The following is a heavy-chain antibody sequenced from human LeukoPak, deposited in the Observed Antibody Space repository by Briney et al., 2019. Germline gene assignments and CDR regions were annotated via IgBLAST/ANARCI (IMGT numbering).Heavy chain of an antibody. V-gene: IGHV3-33*01. Sequence: PGGSLRLSCAASGFTFSSYGMHWVRQAPGKRLEWVAVIWYDGSNKYYADSVKGRFTISRDNSKNTLYLQMNSLRAEDTAVYYCARAPTSYYYFDYWGQGTLVTVSS. J-gene: IGHJ4*02. CDR3: ARAPTSYYYFDY. D-gene: IGHD1-26*01. CDR2: IWYDGSNK. CDR1: GFTFSSYG.